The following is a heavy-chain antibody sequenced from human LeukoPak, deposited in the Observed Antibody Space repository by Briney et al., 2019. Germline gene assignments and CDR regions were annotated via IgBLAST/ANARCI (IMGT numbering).Heavy chain of an antibody. CDR1: GFTFSSYA. V-gene: IGHV3-30-3*01. J-gene: IGHJ4*02. CDR2: ISYDGSNK. D-gene: IGHD4-23*01. CDR3: ARSGTTVVTPGGYFDY. Sequence: TGRSLRLSCAASGFTFSSYAMHWVRQAPGKGLEWVAVISYDGSNKYYADSVKGRFTISRDNSKNTLYLQMNSLRAEDTAVYYCARSGTTVVTPGGYFDYWGQGTLVTVSS.